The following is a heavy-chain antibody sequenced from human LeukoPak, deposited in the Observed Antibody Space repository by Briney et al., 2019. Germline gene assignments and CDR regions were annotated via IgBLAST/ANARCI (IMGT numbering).Heavy chain of an antibody. Sequence: GGSLRLSCTASGFTFADYAMSWVRQAPGKGLEWVGFIRSKVYGGTPEYAASVKGGFTISRDDSKSIAYLQMDSLKTEDTALYYCARRGTWSGSIALDYWGQGALVTVSS. CDR3: ARRGTWSGSIALDY. D-gene: IGHD3-10*01. CDR1: GFTFADYA. J-gene: IGHJ4*02. CDR2: IRSKVYGGTP. V-gene: IGHV3-49*04.